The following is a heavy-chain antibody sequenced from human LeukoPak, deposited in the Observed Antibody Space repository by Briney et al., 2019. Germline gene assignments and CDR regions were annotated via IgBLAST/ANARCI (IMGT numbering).Heavy chain of an antibody. D-gene: IGHD3-3*01. Sequence: PGGSLRLSCAASGFTFSDDTFNWVRQAPGKGLEWVAVILSDGNNKYYADSVKGRFTISRDNSKNTVYLQMNSVRAENTAVYYCAKVQGRILEWFPPLPNKWFDPWGQGTLVTVSS. V-gene: IGHV3-30*04. J-gene: IGHJ5*02. CDR3: AKVQGRILEWFPPLPNKWFDP. CDR1: GFTFSDDT. CDR2: ILSDGNNK.